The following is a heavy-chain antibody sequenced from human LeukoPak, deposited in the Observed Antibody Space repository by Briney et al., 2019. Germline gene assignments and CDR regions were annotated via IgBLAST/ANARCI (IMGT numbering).Heavy chain of an antibody. CDR1: GGSISSYY. V-gene: IGHV4-59*08. J-gene: IGHJ3*02. CDR3: ARLWYYYGSGSRPIAFDI. CDR2: IYYSGST. D-gene: IGHD3-10*01. Sequence: SETLSLTCTVSGGSISSYYWSWIRQPPGKGLEWIGYIYYSGSTNYNPSLKSRVTISVDTSKNQFSLKLSSVTAADTAVYYCARLWYYYGSGSRPIAFDIWGQGTMVTVSS.